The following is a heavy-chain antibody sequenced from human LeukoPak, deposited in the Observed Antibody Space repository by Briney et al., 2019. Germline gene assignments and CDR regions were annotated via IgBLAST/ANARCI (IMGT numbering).Heavy chain of an antibody. CDR3: ARAGSGRSPDWFDP. CDR1: GFTFSSYE. Sequence: PGGSLRLSCAASGFTFSSYETNWVRQAPGKGLEWVSYISSSGSTIYYADSVKGRFTISRDNAKNSLYLQMNSLRAEDTAVYYCARAGSGRSPDWFDPWGQGTLVTVSS. J-gene: IGHJ5*02. D-gene: IGHD1-26*01. CDR2: ISSSGSTI. V-gene: IGHV3-48*03.